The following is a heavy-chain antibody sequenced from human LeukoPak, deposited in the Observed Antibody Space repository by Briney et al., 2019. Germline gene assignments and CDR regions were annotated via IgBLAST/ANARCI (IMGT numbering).Heavy chain of an antibody. V-gene: IGHV7-4-1*02. CDR3: ARGMDYGDSWYFDY. D-gene: IGHD4-17*01. CDR1: GYTFTSYA. Sequence: ASVKVSCKASGYTFTSYAMNWVRQAPGQGLEWMGWINTNTGNPTYVQGFTGRFVFSLDTSVSTAYLQISSLKAEDTAVYYCARGMDYGDSWYFDYWGQGTLVTVSS. J-gene: IGHJ4*02. CDR2: INTNTGNP.